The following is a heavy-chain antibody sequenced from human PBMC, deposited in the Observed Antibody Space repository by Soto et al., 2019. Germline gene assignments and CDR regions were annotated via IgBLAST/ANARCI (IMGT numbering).Heavy chain of an antibody. CDR1: GFAFSGSA. J-gene: IGHJ5*02. V-gene: IGHV3-73*02. CDR2: IRSKGHNYAT. CDR3: TRDPFSYDYIGILWFDP. Sequence: EVQLVESGGGLVQPGGSLKLSCAASGFAFSGSAMYWVRQASGKGPEWVGRIRSKGHNYATEYAASVKGRFTISRDDSKNTAYLQMNSLQTEDTALYYCTRDPFSYDYIGILWFDPWGQGTLVTVSS. D-gene: IGHD3-16*01.